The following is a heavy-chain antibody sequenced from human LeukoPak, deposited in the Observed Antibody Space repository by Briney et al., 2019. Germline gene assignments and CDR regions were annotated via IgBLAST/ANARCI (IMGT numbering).Heavy chain of an antibody. J-gene: IGHJ4*02. V-gene: IGHV3-9*01. D-gene: IGHD3-22*01. CDR1: GFTFDDYA. CDR3: AKDIMVISHSPHFDY. Sequence: AGGSLRLSCAASGFTFDDYAMHWVRQAPGKGLEWVSTISWNSGNIGYADSVKGRFTISRDNAKNSLYLQMNSLRAEDTALYYCAKDIMVISHSPHFDYWGQGTLVTVSS. CDR2: ISWNSGNI.